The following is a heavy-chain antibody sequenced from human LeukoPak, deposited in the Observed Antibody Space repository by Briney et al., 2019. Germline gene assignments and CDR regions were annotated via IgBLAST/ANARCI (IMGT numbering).Heavy chain of an antibody. J-gene: IGHJ6*02. Sequence: SETLSLTCAVYGGSFSGYYWSWIRQPPGKGLEWIGEINHSGSTNYNPSLKSRVTISVDASKNQFSLKLSSVTAADTAVYYCARLGIAVAGPRDYYYYGMDAWGQGTTGTVSS. CDR3: ARLGIAVAGPRDYYYYGMDA. V-gene: IGHV4-34*01. D-gene: IGHD6-19*01. CDR2: INHSGST. CDR1: GGSFSGYY.